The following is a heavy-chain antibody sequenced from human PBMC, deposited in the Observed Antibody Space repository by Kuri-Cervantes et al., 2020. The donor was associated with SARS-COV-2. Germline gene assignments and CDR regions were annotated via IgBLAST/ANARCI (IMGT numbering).Heavy chain of an antibody. V-gene: IGHV1-2*04. CDR3: AREGGGTIQYYNYGMDV. J-gene: IGHJ6*02. CDR1: GYTFTGYY. Sequence: ASVKVSCKASGYTFTGYYMHWVRQAPGQGLEWMGWINPNSGGTNYAQKFQGWVTMTRDTSISTAYVELSRLRSDDTAVYYCAREGGGTIQYYNYGMDVWGQGTTVTVSS. D-gene: IGHD3-3*01. CDR2: INPNSGGT.